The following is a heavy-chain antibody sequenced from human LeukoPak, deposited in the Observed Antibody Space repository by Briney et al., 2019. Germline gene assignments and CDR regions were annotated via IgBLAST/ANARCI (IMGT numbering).Heavy chain of an antibody. J-gene: IGHJ3*02. CDR2: ISSSSIYI. D-gene: IGHD4-11*01. CDR3: ARGYSNYGYAFDI. Sequence: PGGSLRLSCVASGFTFSSYSMNWVRQAPGKGLEWVSSISSSSIYIYYVDSVKGRFTISRDNAKNSLYLQMNSLRAEDTAVYYCARGYSNYGYAFDIWGQGTMVTVSS. V-gene: IGHV3-21*01. CDR1: GFTFSSYS.